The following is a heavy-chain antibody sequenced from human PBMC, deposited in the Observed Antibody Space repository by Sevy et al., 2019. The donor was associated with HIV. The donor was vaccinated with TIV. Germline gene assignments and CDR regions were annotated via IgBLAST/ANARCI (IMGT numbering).Heavy chain of an antibody. CDR2: ISGSGSTI. CDR3: ARDKVYYDILTGYASNAFDV. D-gene: IGHD3-9*01. V-gene: IGHV3-48*03. CDR1: GFTFSSYE. Sequence: GGSLRLSCAASGFTFSSYEMNWVRHAPGKGLEWISCISGSGSTIYYADSVKGRFTISRDNAKNSLYLHLNSLRAEDTAVYYCARDKVYYDILTGYASNAFDVWGQGTLVTVSS. J-gene: IGHJ3*01.